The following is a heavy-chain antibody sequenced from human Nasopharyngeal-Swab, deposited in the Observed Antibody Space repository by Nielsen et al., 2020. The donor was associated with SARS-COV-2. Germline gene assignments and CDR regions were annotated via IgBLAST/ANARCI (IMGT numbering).Heavy chain of an antibody. CDR2: INHSGST. V-gene: IGHV4-34*01. CDR1: GGSFSGYY. J-gene: IGHJ4*02. Sequence: SETLSLTCAVYGGSFSGYYWSWIRQPPEKGLEWIGEINHSGSTNYNPSLKSRVTISVDTSKNQFSLKLSSVTAADTAVYYCARWAVTPTFDYWGQGTLVTVSS. CDR3: ARWAVTPTFDY. D-gene: IGHD4-17*01.